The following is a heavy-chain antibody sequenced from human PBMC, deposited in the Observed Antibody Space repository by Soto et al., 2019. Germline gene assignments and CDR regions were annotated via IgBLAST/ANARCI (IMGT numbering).Heavy chain of an antibody. J-gene: IGHJ5*02. CDR3: VKIAVPGTWVWFDP. D-gene: IGHD6-19*01. CDR2: ISVNGDST. CDR1: GFTFSSCA. Sequence: QPGGSLRLSCSASGFTFSSCAMHWVRQAPGKGLEFVSAISVNGDSTYYADSVKGRFTISRDNSKNTLYLQMSSLRTEDTAVYYCVKIAVPGTWVWFDPWGQGTLVTVSS. V-gene: IGHV3-64D*06.